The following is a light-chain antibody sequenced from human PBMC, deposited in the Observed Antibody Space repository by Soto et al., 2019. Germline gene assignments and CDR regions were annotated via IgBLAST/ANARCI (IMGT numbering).Light chain of an antibody. V-gene: IGKV1-39*01. Sequence: DLQMTQSPSSLSASVGDRVTITCRASQSISNYLNWYQQKPGKAPKVLISAASSLQSGVPSRFSRVGSGTDFTLTISGLRPDDFATYYCQQSYSSPYTFGQGSKLEIK. CDR1: QSISNY. J-gene: IGKJ2*01. CDR3: QQSYSSPYT. CDR2: AAS.